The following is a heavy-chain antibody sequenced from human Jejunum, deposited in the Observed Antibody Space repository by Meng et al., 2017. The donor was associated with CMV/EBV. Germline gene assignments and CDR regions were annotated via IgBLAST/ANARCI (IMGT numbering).Heavy chain of an antibody. D-gene: IGHD6-13*01. V-gene: IGHV3-7*01. CDR2: LNQDGSGE. J-gene: IGHJ4*02. CDR3: ARGTTGTPGTDY. Sequence: PGFTLSNYWMHWVRQSPGRGLEWVANLNQDGSGEYYVDSVKGRFTISRDNAKDSLYLQMNSLRVEDTAVYYCARGTTGTPGTDYWGQGTLVTVSS. CDR1: GFTLSNYW.